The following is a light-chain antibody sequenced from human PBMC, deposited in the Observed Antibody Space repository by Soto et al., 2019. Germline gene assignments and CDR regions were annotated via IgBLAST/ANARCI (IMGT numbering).Light chain of an antibody. Sequence: QSVLTQPPSVSGAPGQRVTISCTGSSSNIGAGYDVHWYQQLPGTAPKLLIYGNSNRPSGVPDRFSGSNSGTSASLAITGLQAEDEADYYCQSSGSSLSVVFGGGTKLTVL. CDR3: QSSGSSLSVV. CDR2: GNS. J-gene: IGLJ2*01. CDR1: SSNIGAGYD. V-gene: IGLV1-40*01.